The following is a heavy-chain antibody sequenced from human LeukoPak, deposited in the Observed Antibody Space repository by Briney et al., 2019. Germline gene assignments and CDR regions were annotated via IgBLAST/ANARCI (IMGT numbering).Heavy chain of an antibody. V-gene: IGHV4-59*08. CDR2: IYYSGST. CDR1: GGSISSYY. D-gene: IGHD6-13*01. Sequence: SETLSLTCTVSGGSISSYYWSWIRQPPGKGLEWIGYIYYSGSTNYNPSLKSRVTISVDTSKNQFSPKLSSVTAADTAVYYCARHVGTIAAAGTSWFDPWGQGTLVTVSS. CDR3: ARHVGTIAAAGTSWFDP. J-gene: IGHJ5*02.